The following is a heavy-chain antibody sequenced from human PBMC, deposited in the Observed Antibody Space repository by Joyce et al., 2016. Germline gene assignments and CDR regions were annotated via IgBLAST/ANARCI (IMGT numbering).Heavy chain of an antibody. CDR1: ELTFSSYA. Sequence: EVQVLESGGGLVQPGGSLRLSCAASELTFSSYAMTWVRQAPGKGLGGFSAISGSGGSTHYADSVKGRFTISRDNSKNTLYLQMNSLRAEDTAIYYCAKLLYAQYYYGMDVWGQGTTVTVSS. D-gene: IGHD2/OR15-2a*01. V-gene: IGHV3-23*01. CDR3: AKLLYAQYYYGMDV. CDR2: ISGSGGST. J-gene: IGHJ6*02.